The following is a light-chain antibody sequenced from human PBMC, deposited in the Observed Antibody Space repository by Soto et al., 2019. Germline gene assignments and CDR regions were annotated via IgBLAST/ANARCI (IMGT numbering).Light chain of an antibody. CDR2: VERSGTY. CDR3: ETWDSNTRV. Sequence: QSVLTQSSSASASLGSSVKLTCTLSSGHNNYIIAWHQQRPGKAPRFLMKVERSGTYRKGSGLPDRFSGSSSGPDRYLTISDLQSEDEADYYCETWDSNTRVFGGGTKLTVL. CDR1: SGHNNYI. V-gene: IGLV4-60*03. J-gene: IGLJ3*02.